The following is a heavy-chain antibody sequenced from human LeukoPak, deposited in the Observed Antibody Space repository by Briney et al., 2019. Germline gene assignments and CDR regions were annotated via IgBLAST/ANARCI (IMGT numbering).Heavy chain of an antibody. J-gene: IGHJ4*02. V-gene: IGHV3-48*03. D-gene: IGHD3-10*01. Sequence: GGPLTLSCTPSVFPFDSYEMNWVRQAPGKGLEWFSYISSSGRTIYSADSVKARFTISRDNPKNSLYLQMNSMRAEDTAVYYGARDLAITLLRGVLDWGQGTLVTVSS. CDR2: ISSSGRTI. CDR1: VFPFDSYE. CDR3: ARDLAITLLRGVLD.